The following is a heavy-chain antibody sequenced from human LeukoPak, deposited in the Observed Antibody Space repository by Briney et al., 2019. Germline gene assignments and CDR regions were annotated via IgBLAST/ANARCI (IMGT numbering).Heavy chain of an antibody. V-gene: IGHV1-46*01. Sequence: ASVKVSCKASGYTFPSYYIHWVRQAPGQGLEWMGLINPSGGSTTYAQRVQGTVTMTRDTSTSTVYMELSSLRSEDTAVYYCARDVVAIRGYGYGPNGGWFDPWGQGTLVTVSS. CDR1: GYTFPSYY. CDR2: INPSGGST. J-gene: IGHJ5*02. CDR3: ARDVVAIRGYGYGPNGGWFDP. D-gene: IGHD5-18*01.